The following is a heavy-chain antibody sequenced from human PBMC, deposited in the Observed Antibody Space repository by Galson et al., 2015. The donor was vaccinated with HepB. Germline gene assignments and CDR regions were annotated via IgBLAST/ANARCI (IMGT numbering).Heavy chain of an antibody. CDR2: IDPTDSYT. Sequence: QSGAEVKKPGESLRISCKDSGYSFTNYWINWVRQVPGKGLEWMGRIDPTDSYTSYSPSFQGHVTFSTDKSISAAYLQWSSLKASDTAIYFCARGDPLIAVAGWYLDTWGLGTLVTVSS. V-gene: IGHV5-10-1*01. J-gene: IGHJ4*02. CDR3: ARGDPLIAVAGWYLDT. CDR1: GYSFTNYW. D-gene: IGHD6-19*01.